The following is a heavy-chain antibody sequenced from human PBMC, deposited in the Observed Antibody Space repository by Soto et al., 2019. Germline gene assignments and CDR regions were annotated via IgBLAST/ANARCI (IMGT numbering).Heavy chain of an antibody. V-gene: IGHV1-69*05. CDR3: ARDEGSHGFDS. CDR2: IVPVFGNT. Sequence: SVKVSCKASGGSFSNFGISWVRQAPGQGLEWMGGIVPVFGNTNYAQKLRGRVTMTTDTSTSTAYMELRTLRSDDTAVYYCARDEGSHGFDSWGQGTLVTV. CDR1: GGSFSNFG. J-gene: IGHJ4*02. D-gene: IGHD6-19*01.